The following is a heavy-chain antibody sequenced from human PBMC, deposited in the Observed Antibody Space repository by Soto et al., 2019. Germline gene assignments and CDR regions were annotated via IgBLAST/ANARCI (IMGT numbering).Heavy chain of an antibody. V-gene: IGHV3-9*01. CDR1: GFIFDNFA. D-gene: IGHD1-26*01. Sequence: EAQLVESGGGLVQPGRSLRLSWAASGFIFDNFAMHWVRQAPGKGLEWVSCINWGRTSIGDADSVKGRFTISRDNAKNALYLQMTSLPPGATAVYYLSIELSGSFRPGNSGLDVWGQGETV. CDR3: SIELSGSFRPGNSGLDV. CDR2: INWGRTSI. J-gene: IGHJ6*02.